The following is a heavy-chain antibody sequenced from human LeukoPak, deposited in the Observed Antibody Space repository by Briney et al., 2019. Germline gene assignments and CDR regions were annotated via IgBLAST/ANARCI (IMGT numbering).Heavy chain of an antibody. CDR2: INHSGST. V-gene: IGHV4-34*01. D-gene: IGHD2-2*01. Sequence: SETLSLTCAVYGGSFSGYYWSWIRQPPGKGLEWIGEINHSGSTNYDPSLKSRVTTSVDTSKNQFSLKLSSVTAANTAVYYCANGGQCSSTSCSLNWFDPWGQGTLVTVSS. J-gene: IGHJ5*02. CDR1: GGSFSGYY. CDR3: ANGGQCSSTSCSLNWFDP.